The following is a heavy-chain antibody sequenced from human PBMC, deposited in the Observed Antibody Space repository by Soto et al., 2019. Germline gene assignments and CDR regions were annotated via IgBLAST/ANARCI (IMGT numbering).Heavy chain of an antibody. CDR2: IYPGDSDT. CDR3: ARDWGYSGYDYSFAFDI. D-gene: IGHD5-12*01. J-gene: IGHJ3*02. CDR1: GYSFTNYW. V-gene: IGHV5-51*01. Sequence: GESLNSSCKASGYSFTNYWIGCVRQLPGKVLEWIVIIYPGDSDTRYSPSFQGQVTISVDKAISTAYLQWSSPKASDTAVYYCARDWGYSGYDYSFAFDIWGQGTMVTVSS.